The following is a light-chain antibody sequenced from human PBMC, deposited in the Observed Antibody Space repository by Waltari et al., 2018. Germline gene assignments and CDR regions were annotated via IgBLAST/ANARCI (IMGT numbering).Light chain of an antibody. V-gene: IGLV3-10*01. CDR1: ALPKKY. J-gene: IGLJ2*01. Sequence: DALPKKYASWYQQKSGQAPVLVIYEDTKRPSGIPERFSGSSSRTTATLTITGAQVEDEGDYYCSSTDSSLKVFGGGTKLTVL. CDR3: SSTDSSLKV. CDR2: EDT.